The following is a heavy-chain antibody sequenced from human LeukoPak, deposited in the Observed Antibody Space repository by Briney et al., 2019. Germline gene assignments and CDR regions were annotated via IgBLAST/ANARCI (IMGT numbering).Heavy chain of an antibody. J-gene: IGHJ4*02. Sequence: GGSLRLSCAASGFTFSSYWMSWVRQAPGKGLEWVANIKQDGSEKYYVDSVKGRFTISRDNAKNSLYLQMNSLRAEDTAVYYCARSPLDSSGWIDYWGQGTLVTVSS. V-gene: IGHV3-7*01. D-gene: IGHD6-19*01. CDR3: ARSPLDSSGWIDY. CDR2: IKQDGSEK. CDR1: GFTFSSYW.